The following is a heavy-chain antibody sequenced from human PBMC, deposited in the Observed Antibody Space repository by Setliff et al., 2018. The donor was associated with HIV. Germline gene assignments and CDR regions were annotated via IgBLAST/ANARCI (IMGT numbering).Heavy chain of an antibody. V-gene: IGHV4-34*01. CDR1: NASFSDYY. CDR2: INQSGST. D-gene: IGHD4-17*01. Sequence: LSLTCAVYNASFSDYYRGWIRQAPGEGLEWIGEINQSGSTNYNSSLRSRVTMSINLSKNQFSLKLTSVTAADTAVYYCAGRAYGPLEHWGQGNQVTVSS. CDR3: AGRAYGPLEH. J-gene: IGHJ4*02.